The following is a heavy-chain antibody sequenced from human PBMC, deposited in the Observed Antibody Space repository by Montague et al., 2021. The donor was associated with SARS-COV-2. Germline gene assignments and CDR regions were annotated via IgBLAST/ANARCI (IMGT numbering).Heavy chain of an antibody. V-gene: IGHV4-39*01. CDR2: IYYSGST. D-gene: IGHD3-22*01. CDR3: ASPTYDYDSSGPVDFDV. J-gene: IGHJ4*02. Sequence: SETLSLTCSVSGGSISSNSYYWGWIRQPPGKGLEWIVSIYYSGSTYYIPSRKSRVTISADTSQNQFSLKLISVTAADTAVYYCASPTYDYDSSGPVDFDVWGQGTLVTVSS. CDR1: GGSISSNSYY.